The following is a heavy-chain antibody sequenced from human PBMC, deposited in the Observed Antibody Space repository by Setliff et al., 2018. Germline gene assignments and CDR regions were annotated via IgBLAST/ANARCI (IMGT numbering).Heavy chain of an antibody. D-gene: IGHD3-22*01. CDR1: DGSLSTYY. Sequence: PSETLSLTCTVSDGSLSTYYWSWIRQPPGKGLEWIGYVYYSGIANYSPSLKSRLTISVDTSKNQFSLKLRSVTAADTAVYYCARDGRYYDRDYWGQGTLVTVSS. V-gene: IGHV4-59*01. J-gene: IGHJ4*02. CDR3: ARDGRYYDRDY. CDR2: VYYSGIA.